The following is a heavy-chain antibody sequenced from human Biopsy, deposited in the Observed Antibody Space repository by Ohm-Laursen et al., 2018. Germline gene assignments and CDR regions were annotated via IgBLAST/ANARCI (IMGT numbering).Heavy chain of an antibody. V-gene: IGHV1-24*01. Sequence: SVKVSCKVSGYTLTELSMHWVRQAPGRGLEWTGGFAPENGKTIYAQKFQGRVTMTEDTSTDTAYIELSSLRSEDTAVYYCAADINVWNVNYWGQGTQVTVSS. CDR2: FAPENGKT. CDR1: GYTLTELS. D-gene: IGHD1-1*01. J-gene: IGHJ4*02. CDR3: AADINVWNVNY.